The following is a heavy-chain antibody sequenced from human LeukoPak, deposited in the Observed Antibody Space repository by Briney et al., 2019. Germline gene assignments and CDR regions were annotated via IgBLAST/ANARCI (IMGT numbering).Heavy chain of an antibody. V-gene: IGHV4-34*01. D-gene: IGHD3-3*01. Sequence: PSETLSLTCAVYGGSFSGYYWSWIRQPPGKGLEWIGEINHSGSTNYNPSLKCRVTISVDTSKNQFSLKLSSVTAADTAVYYCARVGYDFWSGYHIDYWGQGTLVTVSS. CDR1: GGSFSGYY. CDR2: INHSGST. CDR3: ARVGYDFWSGYHIDY. J-gene: IGHJ4*02.